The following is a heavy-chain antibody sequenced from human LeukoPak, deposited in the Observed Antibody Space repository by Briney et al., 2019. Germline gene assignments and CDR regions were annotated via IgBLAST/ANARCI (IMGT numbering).Heavy chain of an antibody. D-gene: IGHD1-26*01. J-gene: IGHJ4*02. V-gene: IGHV4-59*01. CDR2: IHFSGST. CDR3: ARDLGGIYFDY. Sequence: SSETLSLTYTVSDASISGYYWSWIRQPPGKGLEWIGSIHFSGSTNYNPSLRSRVTISVDTSKNQLSLKLSSVTAADTAVYYCARDLGGIYFDYWGQGTLVTVSS. CDR1: DASISGYY.